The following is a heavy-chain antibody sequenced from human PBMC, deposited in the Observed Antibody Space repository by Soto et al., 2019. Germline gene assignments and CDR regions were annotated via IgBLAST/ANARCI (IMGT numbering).Heavy chain of an antibody. J-gene: IGHJ4*02. CDR1: GYTFSSYG. V-gene: IGHV1-18*01. Sequence: QVQLVQSGAEVKKPGASVKVSCKTSGYTFSSYGITRVRQAPGQGLEWMGWISAYNGHTNYAQKLQGRVTMTTDTSTSTAYMELRSLTSDDTAVYYCATEGRSYDSSGYYFFYWDQGTLVTVSS. CDR3: ATEGRSYDSSGYYFFY. D-gene: IGHD3-22*01. CDR2: ISAYNGHT.